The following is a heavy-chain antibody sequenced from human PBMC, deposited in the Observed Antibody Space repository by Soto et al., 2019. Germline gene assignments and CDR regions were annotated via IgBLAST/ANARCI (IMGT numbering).Heavy chain of an antibody. CDR3: ARDYKIQDGPGYYYYAMDV. V-gene: IGHV4-31*11. CDR2: IFHSGTT. CDR1: GDSIRGGTCY. D-gene: IGHD3-10*01. J-gene: IGHJ6*02. Sequence: SEALCLTCAVSGDSIRGGTCYWSLIRQDPGRGLEWIGDIFHSGTTYYNPSLKRRVTISVDTSQTQFSLKLTSMTAVDTAVYYCARDYKIQDGPGYYYYAMDVWGQGPTVTVSS.